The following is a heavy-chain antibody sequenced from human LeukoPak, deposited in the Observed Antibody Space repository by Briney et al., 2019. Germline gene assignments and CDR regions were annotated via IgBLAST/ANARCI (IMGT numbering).Heavy chain of an antibody. J-gene: IGHJ3*02. CDR1: GFTSSSYA. V-gene: IGHV3-23*01. Sequence: GGSLRLSCAASGFTSSSYAMSWVRQAPGKGLEWVSAISGSGGSTYYADSVKGRFTISRDNSKNTLYLQMNSLRAEDTAVYYCAKRLGWELVGNDAFDIWGQGTMVTVSS. D-gene: IGHD1-26*01. CDR3: AKRLGWELVGNDAFDI. CDR2: ISGSGGST.